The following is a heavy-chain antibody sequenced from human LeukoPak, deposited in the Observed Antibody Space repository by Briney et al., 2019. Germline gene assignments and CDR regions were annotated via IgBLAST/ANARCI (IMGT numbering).Heavy chain of an antibody. V-gene: IGHV3-23*01. CDR3: AKGYRYFDS. CDR1: GFTFATYA. CDR2: ITGSGTST. D-gene: IGHD1-1*01. Sequence: PGGSLRLSCAASGFTFATYALSWVRQAPGKGLEWVSAITGSGTSTYYADSVKGRFTISRDNSKNTLYLQMNSLRAEDTAVYYCAKGYRYFDSWGQGTLVTVSS. J-gene: IGHJ4*02.